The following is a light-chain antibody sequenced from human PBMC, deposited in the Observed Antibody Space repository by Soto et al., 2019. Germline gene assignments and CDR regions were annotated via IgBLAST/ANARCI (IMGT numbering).Light chain of an antibody. CDR1: SSDVGGYNY. CDR3: SSYTSSSTLV. Sequence: QAVVTQPASVSGSPGQSITISCTGTSSDVGGYNYVSWYQQHPGKAPKLMIYEVSNRPSGVSNRFSGSKSGNTASLTISGLQAEDEVDYYCSSYTSSSTLVFGGGTKLTVL. V-gene: IGLV2-14*01. J-gene: IGLJ2*01. CDR2: EVS.